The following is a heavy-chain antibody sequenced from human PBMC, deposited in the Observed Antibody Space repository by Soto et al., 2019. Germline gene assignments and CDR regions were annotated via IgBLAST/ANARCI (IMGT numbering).Heavy chain of an antibody. J-gene: IGHJ3*02. D-gene: IGHD3-22*01. V-gene: IGHV2-5*02. Sequence: SGPTLVNPTQTLTLTCSLSGLSLTTDGVGVAWIRQPPGKALEWLAIVYWDDDTRYTPSLKTRLTTIKDTSKNQVVLTMTHMDPVDTATYYCAHRGDSSGAGLDAFDIWGQGIMVNVSS. CDR1: GLSLTTDGVG. CDR3: AHRGDSSGAGLDAFDI. CDR2: VYWDDDT.